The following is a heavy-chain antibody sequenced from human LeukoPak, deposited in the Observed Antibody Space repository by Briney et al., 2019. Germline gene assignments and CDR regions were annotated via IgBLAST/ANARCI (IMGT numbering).Heavy chain of an antibody. V-gene: IGHV3-30*18. CDR1: GFSFSTYS. J-gene: IGHJ4*02. CDR2: ISYDGSNK. CDR3: AKGGRDGYNYFDY. Sequence: LPGGSLRLSCAASGFSFSTYSMNWVRQAPGKGLEWVAVISYDGSNKYYADSVKGRFTISRDNSKNTLYLQMNSLRAEDTAVYYCAKGGRDGYNYFDYWGQGTLVTVSS. D-gene: IGHD5-24*01.